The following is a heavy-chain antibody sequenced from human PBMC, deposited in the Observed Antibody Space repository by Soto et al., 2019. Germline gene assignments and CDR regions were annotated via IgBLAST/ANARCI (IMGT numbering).Heavy chain of an antibody. CDR3: AGGGVRGVITRTRDYYGMDV. J-gene: IGHJ6*02. CDR2: IYPGDSDT. Sequence: PGESLKISCKGSGYSFTSYWIGWVRQMPGKGLEWMRIIYPGDSDTRYSPSFQGQVTISADKSISTAYLKWSSLKASDTAMYYCAGGGVRGVITRTRDYYGMDVWGQGTTVTVSS. D-gene: IGHD3-10*01. V-gene: IGHV5-51*01. CDR1: GYSFTSYW.